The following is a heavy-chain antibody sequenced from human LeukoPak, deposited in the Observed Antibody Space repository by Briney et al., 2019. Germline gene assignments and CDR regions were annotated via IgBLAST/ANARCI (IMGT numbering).Heavy chain of an antibody. CDR1: PGSTTSNF. J-gene: IGHJ4*02. CDR2: IYRSGST. Sequence: SETLSLTCTVSPGSTTSNFWSWVRQPPGKGLEWIGEIYRSGSTNYNPSLQSRVTISIDRSKNQIALELSSVTAADTAVYYCAREIVGGFNPGAYWGQGTLVTVSS. D-gene: IGHD1-14*01. V-gene: IGHV4-4*02. CDR3: AREIVGGFNPGAY.